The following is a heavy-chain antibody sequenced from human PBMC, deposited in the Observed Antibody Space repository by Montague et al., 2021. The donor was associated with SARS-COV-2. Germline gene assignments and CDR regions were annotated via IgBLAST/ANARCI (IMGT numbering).Heavy chain of an antibody. D-gene: IGHD3-10*01. Sequence: TLSLTCAVSGATITRGRYYWTWIRQHPGKGLEYIGNIYYNGSTYYNPSLKSRLTMSVDMSKNQFSLKLRSVTATDTAMYFCARWAALIYYYGLDVWGRGTTVTVSS. CDR3: ARWAALIYYYGLDV. J-gene: IGHJ6*02. V-gene: IGHV4-31*11. CDR1: GATITRGRYY. CDR2: IYYNGST.